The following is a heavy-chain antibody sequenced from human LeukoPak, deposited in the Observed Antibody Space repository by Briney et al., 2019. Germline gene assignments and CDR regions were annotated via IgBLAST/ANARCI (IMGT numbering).Heavy chain of an antibody. CDR3: TRRDGDDSDHYDAFDN. J-gene: IGHJ3*02. Sequence: GESLKISCKASGYTFTTDCIGWVRQMPGKGLEWMGIIYPGDSDTRYSPSFRGQVTISADKSHSTAYLQWSTLTPWDIAMFYCTRRDGDDSDHYDAFDNWGQGTMVTVSS. CDR1: GYTFTTDC. CDR2: IYPGDSDT. V-gene: IGHV5-51*01. D-gene: IGHD4-23*01.